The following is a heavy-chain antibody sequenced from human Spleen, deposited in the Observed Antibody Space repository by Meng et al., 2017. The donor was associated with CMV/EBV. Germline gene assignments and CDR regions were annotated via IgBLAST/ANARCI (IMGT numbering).Heavy chain of an antibody. V-gene: IGHV3-9*01. D-gene: IGHD4-11*01. CDR3: ARGGPTRPFTVTTGWFDP. CDR1: GFTFDDYA. CDR2: ISWNSGSI. J-gene: IGHJ5*02. Sequence: SLKISCAASGFTFDDYAMHWVRQAPGKGLEWVSGISWNSGSIGYADSVKGRFTISRDNAKNSLYLQMNSLRAEDTAVYYCARGGPTRPFTVTTGWFDPWGQGTLVTVSS.